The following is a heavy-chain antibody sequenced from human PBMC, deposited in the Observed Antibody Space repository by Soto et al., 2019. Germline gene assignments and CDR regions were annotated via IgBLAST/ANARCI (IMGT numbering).Heavy chain of an antibody. Sequence: GGSLRLSCAASGFTFSGFGMHWVRQAPGKGLEWVAIIWYDGSDKYYADSVKGRFTISRDNSKNTLYLQMNSLRAEDTAVYHCAFGNLSYYFDYWGQGTPVTAPQ. D-gene: IGHD3-16*01. CDR3: AFGNLSYYFDY. CDR2: IWYDGSDK. J-gene: IGHJ4*02. CDR1: GFTFSGFG. V-gene: IGHV3-33*01.